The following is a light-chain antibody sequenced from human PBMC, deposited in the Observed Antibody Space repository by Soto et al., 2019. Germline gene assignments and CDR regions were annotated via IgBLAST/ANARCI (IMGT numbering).Light chain of an antibody. V-gene: IGLV2-11*01. CDR2: NVI. CDR1: SSDVGGYNF. Sequence: QSVLTQARSVSGSPGQSVTISCTGTSSDVGGYNFVSWYQHHPGKAPKLMIYNVIQRPSGVPDRFSASKSGNTASLTISGLQAEDEADYYCCSYAGSYAYVFGTGTKVTVL. J-gene: IGLJ1*01. CDR3: CSYAGSYAYV.